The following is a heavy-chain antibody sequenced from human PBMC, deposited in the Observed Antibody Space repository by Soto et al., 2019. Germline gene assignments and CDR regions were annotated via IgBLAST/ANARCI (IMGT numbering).Heavy chain of an antibody. J-gene: IGHJ4*01. CDR3: ARGQLGVVIMDY. D-gene: IGHD3-3*01. CDR2: IYYSGRT. V-gene: IGHV4-39*01. CDR1: NAPVSSNTYT. Sequence: SETLSLTCTVSNAPVSSNTYTWGWIRQPPGEGLEWIGSIYYSGRTYYNPSLKSRVTVSVDTSKNQFSLKVSSVTAADTAVYYCARGQLGVVIMDYWGHGTLVTVSS.